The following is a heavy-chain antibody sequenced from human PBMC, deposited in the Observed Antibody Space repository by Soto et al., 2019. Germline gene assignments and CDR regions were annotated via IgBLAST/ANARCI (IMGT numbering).Heavy chain of an antibody. CDR3: ARGIGTTDY. CDR1: AFAFSDYY. V-gene: IGHV3-11*01. D-gene: IGHD1-1*01. CDR2: INSVGNTI. J-gene: IGHJ4*02. Sequence: VQLVESGGGLVKPGGSLRLSCAASAFAFSDYYMAWIRQAPGKGLEWVSYINSVGNTIYYSDSVKGRFTVSRDNANNSLYLQMDSLRAEDTAVYYCARGIGTTDYWGKGTLVTVSS.